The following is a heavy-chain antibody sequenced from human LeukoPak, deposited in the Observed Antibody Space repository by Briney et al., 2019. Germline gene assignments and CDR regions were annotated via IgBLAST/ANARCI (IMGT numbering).Heavy chain of an antibody. D-gene: IGHD1-26*01. CDR2: IYYSGST. Sequence: SETLSLTCTVSGGSISSGGYYWSWIRQHPGKGLEWIGYIYYSGSTNYNPSLKSRVTMSVDTSKNQFSLKLSSVTAADTAVYYCARDMGGDYFDYWGQGTLVTVSS. J-gene: IGHJ4*02. CDR1: GGSISSGGYY. V-gene: IGHV4-61*08. CDR3: ARDMGGDYFDY.